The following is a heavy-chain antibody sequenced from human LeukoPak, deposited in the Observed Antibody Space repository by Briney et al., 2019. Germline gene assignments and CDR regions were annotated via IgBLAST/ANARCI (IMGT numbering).Heavy chain of an antibody. J-gene: IGHJ3*02. Sequence: GGSLRLSCAASGFTFRSYAMSWVRPAPRKGLEWVSAISGSGGSTYYADSVKGRFTISRDNSKNTLYLQMNRLRAEDTGVYYCAKDLAVGDTGAFDIWGQGTMVTVSS. CDR2: ISGSGGST. CDR1: GFTFRSYA. CDR3: AKDLAVGDTGAFDI. D-gene: IGHD1-26*01. V-gene: IGHV3-23*01.